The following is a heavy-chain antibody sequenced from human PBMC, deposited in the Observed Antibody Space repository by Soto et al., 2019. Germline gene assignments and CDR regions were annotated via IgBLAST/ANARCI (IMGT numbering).Heavy chain of an antibody. Sequence: SVKVSLEASGGNFSIYAISWVRQAPGQGLEWIGRINTKSGDTHYAKKFQGSFTMTRDTSVKTAYMELKRLRSDATAIYYCVKDREVAYSWLDPWRQGSLATVTS. D-gene: IGHD3-16*01. CDR1: GGNFSIYA. J-gene: IGHJ5*02. CDR2: INTKSGDT. CDR3: VKDREVAYSWLDP. V-gene: IGHV1-2*06.